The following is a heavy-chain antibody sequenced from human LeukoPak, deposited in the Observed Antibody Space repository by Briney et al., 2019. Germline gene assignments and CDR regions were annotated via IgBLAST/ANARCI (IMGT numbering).Heavy chain of an antibody. CDR3: AKKAGDQYYYYYMDV. Sequence: GGSLRLSCTASGFTFSNYGMNWVRQAPGKGLEWVSVISGGGGSTYYVDSVKGRFTISRDNSKNTLYLQMNSLRAEDTAVYYCAKKAGDQYYYYYMDVWGKGTTVTVSS. D-gene: IGHD1-14*01. V-gene: IGHV3-23*01. CDR1: GFTFSNYG. J-gene: IGHJ6*03. CDR2: ISGGGGST.